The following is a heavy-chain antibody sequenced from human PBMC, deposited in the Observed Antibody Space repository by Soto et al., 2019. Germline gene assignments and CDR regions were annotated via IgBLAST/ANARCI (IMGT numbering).Heavy chain of an antibody. J-gene: IGHJ4*02. Sequence: EVQLVESGGGLVQPGGSLRLSCAASGFTLSDHYMDWVRQAPGKGLEWVGRTKNKANNYIIEYAASVKGRFTISRDDSKNSLYLQMNNLRTEDTAVYYCATWYSGSPRYWGQGTLVTVPS. CDR1: GFTLSDHY. CDR2: TKNKANNYII. CDR3: ATWYSGSPRY. V-gene: IGHV3-72*01. D-gene: IGHD1-26*01.